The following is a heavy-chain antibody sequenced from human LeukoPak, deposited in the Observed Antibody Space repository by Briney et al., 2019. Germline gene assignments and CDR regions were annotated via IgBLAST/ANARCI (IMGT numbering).Heavy chain of an antibody. V-gene: IGHV4-59*01. CDR2: IYYSGST. D-gene: IGHD6-13*01. Sequence: SETLSLTCTVSGGSFSSYYWSWLRQPPGKGLEWIGYIYYSGSTNYNPSLKSRVTISVDTSKNQFSLKLSSVTAADTAVYYCARGIAAAGTFYYFDYWGQGTLVTVSS. CDR3: ARGIAAAGTFYYFDY. CDR1: GGSFSSYY. J-gene: IGHJ4*02.